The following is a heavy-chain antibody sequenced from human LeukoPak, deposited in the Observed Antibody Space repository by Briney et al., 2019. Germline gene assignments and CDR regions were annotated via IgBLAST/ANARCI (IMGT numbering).Heavy chain of an antibody. CDR1: GFTFHDYT. CDR3: AKATSSGWGYAFDV. Sequence: GGSLRLSCAGSGFTFHDYTMHWVRQPPGKGLEWVSLIRWDGGEIHYADSLKGRFTNSRDNSKNSLFLQMNSLGIEDTALYYCAKATSSGWGYAFDVWGRGTMVTVSA. V-gene: IGHV3-43*01. D-gene: IGHD6-19*01. CDR2: IRWDGGEI. J-gene: IGHJ3*01.